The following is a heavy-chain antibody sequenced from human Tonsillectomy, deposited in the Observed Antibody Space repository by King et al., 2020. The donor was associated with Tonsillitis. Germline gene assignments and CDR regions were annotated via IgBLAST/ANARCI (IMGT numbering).Heavy chain of an antibody. D-gene: IGHD3-16*01. CDR3: VRDGGDRAFQH. CDR1: GFTFSTYG. CDR2: IWHDGSNT. Sequence: VQLVESGGGVVQPGRSLRLSCAASGFTFSTYGMHWVRQAPGKGLEWVAVIWHDGSNTYYAASVKGRFTISRDNSKNTVDLQMSSRRAEDTAVYYCVRDGGDRAFQHWGQGTLVTVSS. V-gene: IGHV3-33*08. J-gene: IGHJ1*01.